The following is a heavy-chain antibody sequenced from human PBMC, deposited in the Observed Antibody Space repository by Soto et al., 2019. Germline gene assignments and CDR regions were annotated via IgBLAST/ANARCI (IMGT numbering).Heavy chain of an antibody. CDR1: GFTFSSYW. CDR2: IKQDGSEK. CDR3: ARDRPSPYWYFDL. D-gene: IGHD6-6*01. Sequence: GGSLRLSCAASGFTFSSYWMSWVRQAPGKGLEWVANIKQDGSEKYYVDSVKGRFTISRDNAKNSLYLQMNSLRAEDTAVYYCARDRPSPYWYFDLWGRGTLVTVSS. V-gene: IGHV3-7*03. J-gene: IGHJ2*01.